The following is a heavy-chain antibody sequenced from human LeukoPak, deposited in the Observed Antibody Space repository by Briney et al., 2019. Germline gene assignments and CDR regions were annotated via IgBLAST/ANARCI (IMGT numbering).Heavy chain of an antibody. CDR1: GGSISSSSYY. CDR2: IYYSGST. V-gene: IGHV4-39*07. CDR3: ARERVSSYYYMDV. Sequence: SETPSLTCTVSGGSISSSSYYWGWIRQPPGKGLEWIGSIYYSGSTYYNPSLKSRVTISVDTSKNQFSLKLSSVTAADTAVYYCARERVSSYYYMDVWGKGTTVTVSS. J-gene: IGHJ6*03.